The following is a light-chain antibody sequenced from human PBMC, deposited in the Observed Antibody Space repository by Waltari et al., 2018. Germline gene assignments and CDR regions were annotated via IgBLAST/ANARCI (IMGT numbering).Light chain of an antibody. Sequence: IVMTQSPGTLSVSPGQRASLSCRASETIYNFLAWYQQKPGQSPRLLIHGISTRAAGVPARFTGSGYGADFTLTIDSLQSDDFALYFCQQYFNWPLTFGQGTKVEI. CDR1: ETIYNF. CDR3: QQYFNWPLT. V-gene: IGKV3-15*01. CDR2: GIS. J-gene: IGKJ1*01.